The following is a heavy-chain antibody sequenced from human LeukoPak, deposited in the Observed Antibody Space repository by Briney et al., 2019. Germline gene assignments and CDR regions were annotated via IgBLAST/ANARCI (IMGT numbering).Heavy chain of an antibody. CDR1: GFTFSTYG. V-gene: IGHV3-30*18. CDR3: AKVIRVAVTAAGAFDI. Sequence: GGSLRLSCAASGFTFSTYGMHWVRQAPGKGLEWVAATSYDGSNKCYADSVKGRITISRDNSKNTLYLQMNSLRAEDTAVYYCAKVIRVAVTAAGAFDIWGQGTMVTVSS. CDR2: TSYDGSNK. J-gene: IGHJ3*02. D-gene: IGHD2-21*02.